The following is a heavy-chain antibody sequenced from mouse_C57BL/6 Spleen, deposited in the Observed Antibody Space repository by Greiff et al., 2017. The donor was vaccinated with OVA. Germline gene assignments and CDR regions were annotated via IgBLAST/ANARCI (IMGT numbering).Heavy chain of an antibody. D-gene: IGHD3-2*02. V-gene: IGHV5-4*01. CDR2: ISDGGSYT. CDR3: ARDPPAQATLAWFAY. J-gene: IGHJ3*01. CDR1: GFTFSSYA. Sequence: EVKLVESGGGLVKPGGSLKLSCAASGFTFSSYAMSWVRQTPEKRLEWVATISDGGSYTYYPDNVKGRFTISRDNAKNNLYLQMSHLKSEDTAMYYCARDPPAQATLAWFAYWGQGTLVTVSA.